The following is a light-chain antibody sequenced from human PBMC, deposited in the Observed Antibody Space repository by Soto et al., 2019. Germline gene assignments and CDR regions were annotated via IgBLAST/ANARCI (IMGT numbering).Light chain of an antibody. CDR2: DPS. J-gene: IGKJ5*01. CDR3: QQHGSSPIT. CDR1: QSVSSSTY. Sequence: EIVLTESPVTLSLSPLERATLAVSASQSVSSSTYLAWYQQKPGQAPRLLIYDPSSRATGIPDRFSGSGSGTDFTLTIGRLEPEDFAVYYCQQHGSSPITFGQGTRLEIK. V-gene: IGKV3-20*01.